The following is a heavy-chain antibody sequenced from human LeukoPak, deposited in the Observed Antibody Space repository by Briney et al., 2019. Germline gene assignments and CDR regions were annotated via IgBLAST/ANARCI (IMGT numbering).Heavy chain of an antibody. Sequence: PGRSLRLSCAASGFTFSSYGMHWVRQAPGKGLEWVAVISYDGSNKYYADSVKGRFTISRDNSKNTLYLQMNSLRAEDTAVYYCAKDLEAYSSSWYFDYWGQGTLVTVSS. V-gene: IGHV3-30*18. J-gene: IGHJ4*02. CDR2: ISYDGSNK. D-gene: IGHD6-13*01. CDR1: GFTFSSYG. CDR3: AKDLEAYSSSWYFDY.